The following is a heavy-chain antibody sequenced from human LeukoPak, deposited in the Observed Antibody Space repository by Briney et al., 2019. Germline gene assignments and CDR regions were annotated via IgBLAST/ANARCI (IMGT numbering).Heavy chain of an antibody. V-gene: IGHV1-69*13. CDR2: IVLIFGTT. CDR1: GYTLTRYA. Sequence: SGKVSCKASGYTLTRYAISLMRQAPAQGLEWMGGIVLIFGTTHYAQKLQRSVTITSAEYSTRAYMDPSSSRSEDPAVYYCAGARELLGWFDSWGQGTLVTVSS. CDR3: AGARELLGWFDS. D-gene: IGHD3-10*01. J-gene: IGHJ5*01.